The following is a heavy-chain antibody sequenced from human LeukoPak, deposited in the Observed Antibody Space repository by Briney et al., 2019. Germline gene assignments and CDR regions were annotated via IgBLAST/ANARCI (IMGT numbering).Heavy chain of an antibody. CDR3: AREERTFGVVIDY. V-gene: IGHV3-21*01. D-gene: IGHD3-3*01. CDR1: GFTFSSYS. Sequence: GGSLRLSCAASGFTFSSYSMNWVRQAPGKGLEWVSSISSSSSYIYYADSVKGRFTISRDNAKNSLYLQMNSLRAEDTAVYYCAREERTFGVVIDYWGQGTLVTVSS. CDR2: ISSSSSYI. J-gene: IGHJ4*02.